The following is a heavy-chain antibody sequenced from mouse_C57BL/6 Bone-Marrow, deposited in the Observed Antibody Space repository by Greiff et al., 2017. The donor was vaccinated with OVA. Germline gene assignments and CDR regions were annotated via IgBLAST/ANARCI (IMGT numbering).Heavy chain of an antibody. D-gene: IGHD1-1*01. CDR2: IWGGGST. CDR3: ATRYYGSSYEYYYAMDY. CDR1: GFSLTSYG. V-gene: IGHV2-9*01. J-gene: IGHJ4*01. Sequence: VMLVESGPGLVAPSQSLSITCTVSGFSLTSYGVDWVRQPPGKGLEWLGVIWGGGSTNYNSALMSRLSISKDNSKSQVFLKMNSLQTDDTAMYYCATRYYGSSYEYYYAMDYWSQGTSVTVSS.